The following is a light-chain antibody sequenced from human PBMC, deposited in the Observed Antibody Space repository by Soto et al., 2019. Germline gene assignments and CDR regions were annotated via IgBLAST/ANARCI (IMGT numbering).Light chain of an antibody. CDR3: QQYYTWPRGT. J-gene: IGKJ1*01. Sequence: IVMTQSPGTLAVSPGERATLSCRASQGVIVNLAWYQQKPGQAPRLLIFGASTRATGVPARFSGSGSGTEFTLTISSLQHADFGVYYCQQYYTWPRGTFGQGTRVEIK. CDR1: QGVIVN. CDR2: GAS. V-gene: IGKV3-15*01.